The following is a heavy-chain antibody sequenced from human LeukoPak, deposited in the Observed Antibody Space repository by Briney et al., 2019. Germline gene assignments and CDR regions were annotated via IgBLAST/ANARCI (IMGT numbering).Heavy chain of an antibody. V-gene: IGHV4-39*01. CDR1: GGSISSSSYY. D-gene: IGHD3-3*01. CDR3: ARLPFFGVVTYFDY. CDR2: IFYSGST. Sequence: SETLSLTCTVSGGSISSSSYYWGWIRQPPGKGLEWIGSIFYSGSTYYNPSLRSRVTISVDTSKNQFSLKLSSVTAADTAVYYCARLPFFGVVTYFDYWGQGTLVTVSS. J-gene: IGHJ4*02.